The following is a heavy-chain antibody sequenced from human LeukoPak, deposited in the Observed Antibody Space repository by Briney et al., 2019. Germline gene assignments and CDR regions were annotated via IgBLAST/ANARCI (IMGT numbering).Heavy chain of an antibody. Sequence: PSGTLSLTCAVNGGSFSDYLWTWIRQSPGKGLEWIGEINQGGRTNFNPSLKSRVTISADRSKYHFSLTLRSVTAADTAVYYCARGKRVWFGELMTSFSYFYIDVWGRGTTVIVSS. CDR3: ARGKRVWFGELMTSFSYFYIDV. D-gene: IGHD3-10*01. J-gene: IGHJ6*03. CDR1: GGSFSDYL. V-gene: IGHV4-34*01. CDR2: INQGGRT.